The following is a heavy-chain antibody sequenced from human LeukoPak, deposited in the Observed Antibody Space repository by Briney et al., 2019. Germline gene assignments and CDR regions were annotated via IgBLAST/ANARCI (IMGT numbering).Heavy chain of an antibody. D-gene: IGHD2-2*01. CDR1: GGSIGSANYY. V-gene: IGHV4-61*02. CDR2: IFTSGST. Sequence: SETLSLTCTVSGGSIGSANYYWNWIRQPAGKGLEWIGRIFTSGSTNYNPSLKSRATISVDTSKNQFSLKLSSVTAADTAVYYCARHFYCNSASCTSQDGDFDIWGQGTMVTVSS. CDR3: ARHFYCNSASCTSQDGDFDI. J-gene: IGHJ3*02.